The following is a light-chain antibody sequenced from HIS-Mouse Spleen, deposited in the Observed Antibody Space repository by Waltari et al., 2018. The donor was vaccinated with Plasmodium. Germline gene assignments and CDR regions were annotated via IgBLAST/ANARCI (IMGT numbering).Light chain of an antibody. CDR2: DAS. CDR1: QSVSSN. CDR3: QQRSNWPRT. Sequence: EFVLTQSPANLSLSPGERATLSCRTSQSVSSNLAWNQQKPDKAARLLIYDASKRATGVPTKFSGSRSRTDFTLTISSLGPEDFAVYYCQQRSNWPRTFGGGTKVEIK. J-gene: IGKJ4*01. V-gene: IGKV3-11*01.